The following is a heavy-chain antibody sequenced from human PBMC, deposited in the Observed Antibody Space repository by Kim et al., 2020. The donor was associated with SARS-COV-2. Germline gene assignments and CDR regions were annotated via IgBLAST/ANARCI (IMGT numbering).Heavy chain of an antibody. CDR3: ARDLVYGWGLYYYYGMDV. D-gene: IGHD3-10*01. Sequence: GGSLRLSCAASGFTFSSYWMSWVRQAPGKGLEWVANIKQDGREKYYVDSVKGRFTISRDNAKNSLYLQMNSLRAEDTAVYYCARDLVYGWGLYYYYGMDVWGQGTTVTVSS. J-gene: IGHJ6*02. CDR1: GFTFSSYW. V-gene: IGHV3-7*01. CDR2: IKQDGREK.